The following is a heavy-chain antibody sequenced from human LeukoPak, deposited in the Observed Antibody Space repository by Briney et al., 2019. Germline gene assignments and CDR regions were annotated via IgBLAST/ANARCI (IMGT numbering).Heavy chain of an antibody. CDR3: AREYGDFWSGYYALGGGMDV. D-gene: IGHD3-3*01. Sequence: ASVKVSCKASGYTFTSYGISWVRQAPGQGLEWMGWISAYNGNTNYAQKLQGRVTMTTDTSTSTAYMELRSLRSDDTAVHYCAREYGDFWSGYYALGGGMDVWGQGTTVTVSS. V-gene: IGHV1-18*01. CDR2: ISAYNGNT. J-gene: IGHJ6*02. CDR1: GYTFTSYG.